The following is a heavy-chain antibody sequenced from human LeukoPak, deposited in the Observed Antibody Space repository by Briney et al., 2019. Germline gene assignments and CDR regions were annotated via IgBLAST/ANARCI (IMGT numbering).Heavy chain of an antibody. V-gene: IGHV4-28*01. D-gene: IGHD3-16*01. CDR2: IYHSGTT. Sequence: PSETLSLTCAVSGYSISSSSWWSWIRQPPGKGLEWIAYIYHSGTTYYNPSLQSRVTMSVDTSKNQFSLKLSSVTAVDTAVYYCARHYGPWGQGTLVTVSS. J-gene: IGHJ4*02. CDR3: ARHYGP. CDR1: GYSISSSSW.